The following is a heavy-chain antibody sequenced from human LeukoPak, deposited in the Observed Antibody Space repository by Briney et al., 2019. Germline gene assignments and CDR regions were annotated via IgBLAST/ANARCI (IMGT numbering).Heavy chain of an antibody. V-gene: IGHV4-61*08. CDR1: GSSISSGDYY. D-gene: IGHD3-22*01. CDR3: ARGSSGYYYG. J-gene: IGHJ4*02. CDR2: IYYSGST. Sequence: PSETLSLTCTVSGSSISSGDYYWSWIRQPPGKGLEWIGYIYYSGSTNYNPSLKSRVTISADTSKNQFSLKLSSVTAADTAVYYCARGSSGYYYGWGQGTLVTVSS.